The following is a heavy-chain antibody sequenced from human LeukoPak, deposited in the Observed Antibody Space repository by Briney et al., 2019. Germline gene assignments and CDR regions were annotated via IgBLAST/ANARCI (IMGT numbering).Heavy chain of an antibody. J-gene: IGHJ6*02. Sequence: GGSLRLSCAASGFTVSNNYMSWVSQAPGKGLEWVSTIKSGSDTYYADSVKGRFTISRDNSKNTLYLQMNSLRAEDTAVYYCAREPWGAKGAAWGMDVWGQGTTVTVSS. CDR3: AREPWGAKGAAWGMDV. D-gene: IGHD1-26*01. V-gene: IGHV3-53*01. CDR2: IKSGSDT. CDR1: GFTVSNNY.